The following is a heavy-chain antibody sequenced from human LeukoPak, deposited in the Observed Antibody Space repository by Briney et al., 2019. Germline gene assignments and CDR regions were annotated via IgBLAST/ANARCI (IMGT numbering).Heavy chain of an antibody. CDR1: GGSISSYY. Sequence: SETLSLTCTVSGGSISSYYWSWIRQPPGKGLEWIGYIYYSGSTNYNPSLKSRVTISVDTSKNQFSLKLSSVTAADTAVYYCARTHYDGYSYGYSFGAFDICGQGTMVTVSS. CDR3: ARTHYDGYSYGYSFGAFDI. CDR2: IYYSGST. J-gene: IGHJ3*02. D-gene: IGHD5-18*01. V-gene: IGHV4-59*01.